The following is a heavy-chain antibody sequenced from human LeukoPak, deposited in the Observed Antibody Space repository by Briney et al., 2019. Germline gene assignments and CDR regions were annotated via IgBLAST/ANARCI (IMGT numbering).Heavy chain of an antibody. J-gene: IGHJ4*02. CDR2: IYYSGST. CDR1: GGSISSYY. V-gene: IGHV4-59*08. D-gene: IGHD3-3*01. Sequence: SETLSLTCTVSGGSISSYYWSWIRQPPGKGLECIGYIYYSGSTNYNPSLKSRVTMSVDTSKNQFSLRLSSVTAADTAVYYCASAFWSGYYLDYWGQGTPVTVSS. CDR3: ASAFWSGYYLDY.